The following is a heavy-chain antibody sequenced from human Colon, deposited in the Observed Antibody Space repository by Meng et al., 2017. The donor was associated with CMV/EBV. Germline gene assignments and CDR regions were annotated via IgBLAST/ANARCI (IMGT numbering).Heavy chain of an antibody. V-gene: IGHV4-59*01. Sequence: SETLSLTCNVSGDSNIYRSYWTWIRQSPGKGLEWIGFLYFDVRTTYNPSLKSRVSISADTSKKQISLKLNSVTTADTAVYYCARAKYSTSDGGRPFYFNGMDVWGQGTTVTVSS. D-gene: IGHD4-11*01. J-gene: IGHJ6*02. CDR1: GDSNIYRSY. CDR3: ARAKYSTSDGGRPFYFNGMDV. CDR2: LYFDVRT.